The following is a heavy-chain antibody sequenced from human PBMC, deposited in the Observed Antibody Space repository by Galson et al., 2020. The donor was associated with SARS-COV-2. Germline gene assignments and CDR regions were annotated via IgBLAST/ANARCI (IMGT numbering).Heavy chain of an antibody. V-gene: IGHV3-30*04. Sequence: GGSLRLSCAASGFTFSSYAMHWVRQAPGKGLEWVAVISYDGSNKYYADSVKGRFTISRDNSKNTLYLQMNSLRAEDTAVYYCARANYDSSGYSEGLDYWGQGTLVTVSS. J-gene: IGHJ4*02. CDR3: ARANYDSSGYSEGLDY. D-gene: IGHD3-22*01. CDR2: ISYDGSNK. CDR1: GFTFSSYA.